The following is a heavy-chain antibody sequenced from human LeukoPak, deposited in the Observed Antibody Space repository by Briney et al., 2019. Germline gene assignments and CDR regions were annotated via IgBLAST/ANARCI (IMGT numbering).Heavy chain of an antibody. J-gene: IGHJ4*02. CDR2: IRYDGSNK. V-gene: IGHV3-30*02. CDR3: NPRGDIVVVPAASPFDY. Sequence: GGSLRLSCAASGFTFSSYGMHWVRQAPGKGLEWVAFIRYDGSNKYYADSVKGRFTISRDNSKNTLYLQMNSLRAEDTAVYYCNPRGDIVVVPAASPFDYWGQGTLVTVSS. D-gene: IGHD2-2*01. CDR1: GFTFSSYG.